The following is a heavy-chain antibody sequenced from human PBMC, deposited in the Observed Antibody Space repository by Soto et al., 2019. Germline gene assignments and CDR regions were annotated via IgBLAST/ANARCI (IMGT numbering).Heavy chain of an antibody. D-gene: IGHD6-19*01. CDR1: GFTFRSYG. J-gene: IGHJ4*02. CDR3: ARSESSGWSDY. V-gene: IGHV3-33*01. CDR2: IWYDGSNK. Sequence: GGSLRLSCAASGFTFRSYGMHWVRQAPGKGLEWVAVIWYDGSNKYYADSVKGRFTISRDNSKNPLYLQMNSLRAEDTAVYYCARSESSGWSDYWGQGTLVTVSS.